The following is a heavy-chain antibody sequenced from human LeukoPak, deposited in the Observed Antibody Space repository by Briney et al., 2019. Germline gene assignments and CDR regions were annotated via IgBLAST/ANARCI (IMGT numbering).Heavy chain of an antibody. CDR3: ARFSPVMFYFDY. CDR1: GFTFSSCS. CDR2: ISSGSSSI. Sequence: GGSLRLSCAASGFTFSSCSMNWVRQAPGKGLEWVSYISSGSSSIYYADSVKGRFTISRDNAENSLYLQMNSLRDEDTAVYYCARFSPVMFYFDYWGQGTLVTVSS. J-gene: IGHJ4*02. D-gene: IGHD3-10*02. V-gene: IGHV3-48*02.